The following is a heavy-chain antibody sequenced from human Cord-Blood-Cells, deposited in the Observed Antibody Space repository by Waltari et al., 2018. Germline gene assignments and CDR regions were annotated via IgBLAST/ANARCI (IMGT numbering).Heavy chain of an antibody. CDR2: IYHSGST. CDR1: GYSISSGYY. Sequence: QVQLQESGPGLVKPSETLSLPCTVSGYSISSGYYWGWIRQPPGKGLEWIGSIYHSGSTYYNPSLKSRVTISVDTSKNQFSRKLSSVTAADTAVYYCARGGPYSSSSFDYWGQGTLVTVSS. V-gene: IGHV4-38-2*02. D-gene: IGHD6-6*01. CDR3: ARGGPYSSSSFDY. J-gene: IGHJ4*02.